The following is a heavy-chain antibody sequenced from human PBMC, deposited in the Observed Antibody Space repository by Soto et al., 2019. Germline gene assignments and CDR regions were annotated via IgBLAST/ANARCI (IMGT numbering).Heavy chain of an antibody. D-gene: IGHD5-12*01. J-gene: IGHJ5*02. Sequence: GASVKVSCKVSGYTLTELSMHWVRQAPGKGLEWMGGFDPEDGETIYAQKFQGRVTMTEDTSTDTAYMELSSLRSEDTAVYYCATAFYSGYDLGWFDPWGQGTLVTVSS. V-gene: IGHV1-24*01. CDR2: FDPEDGET. CDR1: GYTLTELS. CDR3: ATAFYSGYDLGWFDP.